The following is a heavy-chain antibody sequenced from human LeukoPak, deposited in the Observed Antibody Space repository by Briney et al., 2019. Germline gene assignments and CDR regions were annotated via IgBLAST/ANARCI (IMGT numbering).Heavy chain of an antibody. CDR2: ISSSGNTI. V-gene: IGHV3-48*04. D-gene: IGHD5-18*01. CDR1: GFTFSCYS. CDR3: ARLRGYSYGYGDY. Sequence: GGSLRLSCAASGFTFSCYSMNWVRQAPGKGLEWVSYISSSGNTIDYADSVKGRFTISRDNAKNSLYLQMVSLRAEDTAVYYCARLRGYSYGYGDYWGQGTLVTVSS. J-gene: IGHJ4*02.